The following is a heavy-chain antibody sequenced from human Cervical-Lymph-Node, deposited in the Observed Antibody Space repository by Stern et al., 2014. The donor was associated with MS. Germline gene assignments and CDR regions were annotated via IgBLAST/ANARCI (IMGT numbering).Heavy chain of an antibody. CDR1: GFSIRTSGVG. D-gene: IGHD3-9*01. CDR3: ARQGNVDWSPHSYYVMDV. J-gene: IGHJ6*02. V-gene: IGHV2-5*02. CDR2: IYSDEDK. Sequence: QVTLRESGPTLVKPTETLTLTCSLSGFSIRTSGVGVGWIRQPPGKALEWLALIYSDEDKRYSPSLKSRLTVSQDTSKNQVVLTMTNMDPVDTATYYWARQGNVDWSPHSYYVMDVWGQGTTVTVTS.